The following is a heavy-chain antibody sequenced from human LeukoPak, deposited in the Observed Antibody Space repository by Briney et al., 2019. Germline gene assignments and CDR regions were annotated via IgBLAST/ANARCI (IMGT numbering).Heavy chain of an antibody. J-gene: IGHJ4*02. CDR1: VCTFSRYV. Sequence: SVTVSCKASVCTFSRYVISWVRQAPGKGLEWMGGIIPIFGTANYAQKFQGRVTLTADESTSTAYMEVSSLRSEDTAVYYSAREMVWLQKKGYFDNWGQGTLVTVSS. CDR3: AREMVWLQKKGYFDN. CDR2: IIPIFGTA. V-gene: IGHV1-69*13. D-gene: IGHD2-8*01.